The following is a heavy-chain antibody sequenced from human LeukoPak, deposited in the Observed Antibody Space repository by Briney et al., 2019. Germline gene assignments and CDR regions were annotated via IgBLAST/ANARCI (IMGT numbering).Heavy chain of an antibody. Sequence: ASVKVSCKASGYTFTGYYMHWVRQAPGQGLEWMGWINPNGGGTNYAQKFQGRVTMTRDTSISTAYMELSRLRSDDTAVYYCARGGTAYCSGGSCYFDYWGQGTLVSVSS. J-gene: IGHJ4*02. D-gene: IGHD2-15*01. CDR1: GYTFTGYY. CDR3: ARGGTAYCSGGSCYFDY. V-gene: IGHV1-2*02. CDR2: INPNGGGT.